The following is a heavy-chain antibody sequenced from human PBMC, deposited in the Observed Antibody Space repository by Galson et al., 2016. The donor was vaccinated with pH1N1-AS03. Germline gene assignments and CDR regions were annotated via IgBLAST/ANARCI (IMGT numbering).Heavy chain of an antibody. V-gene: IGHV3-23*01. CDR1: GFTFSSYA. Sequence: SLRLSCAASGFTFSSYAMSWVRQTPGKGLEWVSAISGSGVTTYYAESVKGRFTISRDNSKTTVSLQMNSLSADDTAIYCCSKGVRYAFYAQFDRWGQGTLVTVSS. CDR2: ISGSGVTT. CDR3: SKGVRYAFYAQFDR. J-gene: IGHJ4*02. D-gene: IGHD2/OR15-2a*01.